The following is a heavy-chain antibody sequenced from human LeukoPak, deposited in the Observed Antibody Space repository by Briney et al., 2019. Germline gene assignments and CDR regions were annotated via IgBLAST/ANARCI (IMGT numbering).Heavy chain of an antibody. CDR3: ARDTGGRGRLDAFDI. D-gene: IGHD3-10*01. V-gene: IGHV4-39*07. Sequence: SETLSLTCTVSGGSISSNNYYWGWIRQPPGKGLEWIGSISYSGSTYYNPSLKSRVTISIGTSRNQFSLKVSSVTAADTAMYYCARDTGGRGRLDAFDIWGQGTMVTVSS. CDR2: ISYSGST. CDR1: GGSISSNNYY. J-gene: IGHJ3*02.